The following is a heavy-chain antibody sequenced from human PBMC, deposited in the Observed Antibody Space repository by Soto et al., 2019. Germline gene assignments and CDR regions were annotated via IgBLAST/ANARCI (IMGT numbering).Heavy chain of an antibody. CDR2: IYWDDDK. V-gene: IGHV2-5*02. CDR1: GFSLTTSGLG. J-gene: IGHJ4*02. D-gene: IGHD6-13*01. Sequence: QITLKESGPTLVKPTQTLTLTCTFSGFSLTTSGLGVGWIRQPPEKALEWLALIYWDDDKRYNPSLMSRLTITNDTSKNQVVLTMTNMDPVDTATYFCAHACPQLACFHYWGQGALVTVSS. CDR3: AHACPQLACFHY.